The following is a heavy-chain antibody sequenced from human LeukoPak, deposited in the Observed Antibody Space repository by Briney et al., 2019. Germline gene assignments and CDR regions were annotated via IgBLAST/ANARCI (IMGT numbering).Heavy chain of an antibody. D-gene: IGHD2-2*01. V-gene: IGHV3-48*03. Sequence: PGGSLRLSCAASGFTFSDYEMNWVRQAPGKGLEWVSYIGSSGTTFYYADSVKGRLTIYRDNAKNSLYLQMNSLRAEDTAVYYCARDGGQYCSRTSCFRADWFDPWGQGTLVTVSS. J-gene: IGHJ5*02. CDR3: ARDGGQYCSRTSCFRADWFDP. CDR1: GFTFSDYE. CDR2: IGSSGTTF.